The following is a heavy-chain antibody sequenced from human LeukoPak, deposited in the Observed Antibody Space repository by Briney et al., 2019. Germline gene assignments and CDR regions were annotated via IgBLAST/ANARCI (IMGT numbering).Heavy chain of an antibody. V-gene: IGHV3-66*01. CDR3: ARGGYTGPFDC. CDR1: GFTVSSDY. Sequence: LGGSLRLSCAASGFTVSSDYMSWVRQAPGKGLEWVSVIYSGGSTYYADSVKGRFTISRDNSKNTLYLQMNSLRAEDTAVYYCARGGYTGPFDCWGQGTLVTVSS. J-gene: IGHJ4*02. CDR2: IYSGGST. D-gene: IGHD5-18*01.